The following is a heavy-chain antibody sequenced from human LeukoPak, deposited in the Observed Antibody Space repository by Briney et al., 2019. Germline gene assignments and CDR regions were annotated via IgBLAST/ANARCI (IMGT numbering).Heavy chain of an antibody. D-gene: IGHD3-10*01. CDR3: ARGPEISYGSGSPGGFDP. V-gene: IGHV4-34*01. Sequence: SSETLSLTCAVYGGSFSGYYWSWIRQPPGKGLEWIGEINHSGSTNYNPSLKSRVTISVDTSKNQFSLKLSSVTAADTAVYYCARGPEISYGSGSPGGFDPWGQGTLVTVSS. J-gene: IGHJ5*02. CDR2: INHSGST. CDR1: GGSFSGYY.